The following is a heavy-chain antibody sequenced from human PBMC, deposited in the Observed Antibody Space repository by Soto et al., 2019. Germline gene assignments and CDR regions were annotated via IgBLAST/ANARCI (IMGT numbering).Heavy chain of an antibody. V-gene: IGHV3-49*04. D-gene: IGHD2-2*03. CDR2: IRNTPYGGTT. CDR3: SRGSFGYYGP. CDR1: GFTFGEHA. Sequence: GSLRLSCTTSGFTFGEHAMTWVRQAPGKGLEWVGFIRNTPYGGTTDYAASVRGRFTISRDDSASIAYLQMNSLKTEDSGLYYCSRGSFGYYGPWGPGTLVTVSS. J-gene: IGHJ5*02.